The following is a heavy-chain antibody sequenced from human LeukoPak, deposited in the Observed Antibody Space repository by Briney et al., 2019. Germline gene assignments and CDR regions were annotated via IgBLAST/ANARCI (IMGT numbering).Heavy chain of an antibody. D-gene: IGHD1-26*01. CDR1: GGSISSSSYY. J-gene: IGHJ4*02. CDR3: ARDAYLIVPGVHYFDY. Sequence: PSETLSLTCTVSGGSISSSSYYWGWIRQPPGKGLEWIGSIYHSGSTYYNPSLKSRVTISVDTSKNQFSLKLSSVTAADTAVYYCARDAYLIVPGVHYFDYWGQGTLVTVSS. CDR2: IYHSGST. V-gene: IGHV4-39*07.